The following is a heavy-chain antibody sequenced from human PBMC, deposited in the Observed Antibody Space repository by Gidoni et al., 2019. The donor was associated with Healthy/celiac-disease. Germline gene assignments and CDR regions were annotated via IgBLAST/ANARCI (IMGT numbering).Heavy chain of an antibody. CDR2: IWYDGSNK. CDR3: ARESSSSYDWYFDL. CDR1: GFTFSSYG. J-gene: IGHJ2*01. Sequence: QVQLVESGGGVVQPGRSLRLSCAAYGFTFSSYGMHWVRQAPGKGLEWVAVIWYDGSNKYYADSVKGRFTISRGNSKNTLYLQMNSLRAEDTAVYYCARESSSSYDWYFDLWGRGTLVTVSS. D-gene: IGHD6-6*01. V-gene: IGHV3-33*01.